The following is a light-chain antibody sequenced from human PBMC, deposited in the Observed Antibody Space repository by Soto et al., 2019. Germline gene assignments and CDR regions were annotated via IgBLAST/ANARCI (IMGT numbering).Light chain of an antibody. CDR3: QQYGSSPQT. V-gene: IGKV3-20*01. CDR2: GAS. CDR1: QSVSSSY. J-gene: IGKJ1*01. Sequence: DIVLTQSPEPLSLGPMKKATLSCRASQSVSSSYLAWYQQKPGQAPRLLIYGASSRATGIPDRFSGSGSGTDFTLTISRLEPEDFAVYYCQQYGSSPQTFGQGTKVDIK.